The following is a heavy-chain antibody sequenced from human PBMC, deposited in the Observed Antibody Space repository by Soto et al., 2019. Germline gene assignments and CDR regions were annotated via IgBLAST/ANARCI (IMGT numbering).Heavy chain of an antibody. CDR3: ARRPHCSGGICYYGLDN. Sequence: ASVKVSCKASGYTFTNSDINWVRQAPGQGLEWMGWMNPDSGHAAYAQKFQGRVTLTTSTSTSTVYMEMRSLGSEDTAVYYCARRPHCSGGICYYGLDNWGQGTLVTVSS. J-gene: IGHJ4*02. CDR2: MNPDSGHA. D-gene: IGHD2-15*01. CDR1: GYTFTNSD. V-gene: IGHV1-8*01.